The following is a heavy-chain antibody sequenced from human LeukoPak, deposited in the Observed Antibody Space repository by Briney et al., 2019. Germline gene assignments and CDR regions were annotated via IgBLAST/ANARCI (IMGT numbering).Heavy chain of an antibody. J-gene: IGHJ4*02. D-gene: IGHD3-22*01. CDR3: AKHYDISGYYPY. V-gene: IGHV3-23*01. CDR2: ISGSGGST. Sequence: GGSLRLSCAASGFTFSSYAMSWVRQAPGKGLEWVSAISGSGGSTYYADSVKGRFTIPRDNSKNTLYLEMSSLRADDTAIYYCAKHYDISGYYPYWRQRTLVTVSS. CDR1: GFTFSSYA.